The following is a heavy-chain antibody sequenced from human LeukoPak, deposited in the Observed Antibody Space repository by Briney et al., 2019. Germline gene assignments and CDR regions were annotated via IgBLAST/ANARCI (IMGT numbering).Heavy chain of an antibody. CDR2: ISGSGGST. Sequence: PGGSLRLSCAASGFTFSSYAMSWVRQAPGKGLEWVSAISGSGGSTYYADSVKGRFTISRDNSKNTLYLQMNSLRAEDTAVYYCAKAWWEFSGYSYYFDYWGQGTLVTVSS. D-gene: IGHD3-22*01. CDR3: AKAWWEFSGYSYYFDY. J-gene: IGHJ4*02. CDR1: GFTFSSYA. V-gene: IGHV3-23*01.